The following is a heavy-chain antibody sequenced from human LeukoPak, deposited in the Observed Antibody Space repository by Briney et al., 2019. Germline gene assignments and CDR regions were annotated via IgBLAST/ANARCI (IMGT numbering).Heavy chain of an antibody. CDR1: GYTFTGSGWY. CDR3: ARDGPAQMVDFDY. CDR2: IHPNNGAT. V-gene: IGHV1-2*02. J-gene: IGHJ4*02. D-gene: IGHD3-10*01. Sequence: ASVTVSCKASGYTFTGSGWYLYWLRQAPGQGLECVGWIHPNNGATLYAQKFQGRVAMTTDTSISTAYMELSRLRPDDTAMYYCARDGPAQMVDFDYWGQGTLVTVSS.